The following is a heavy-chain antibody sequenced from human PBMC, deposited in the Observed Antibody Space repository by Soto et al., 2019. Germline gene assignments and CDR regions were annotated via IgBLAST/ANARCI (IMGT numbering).Heavy chain of an antibody. D-gene: IGHD1-26*01. CDR3: ARGSPRMGALPTY. Sequence: GASVKVSCKASGYTFTGYYIHWVRQAPGQGLEWMGWINPKSGDTNYAQKLQGRVSMTRDTSITTAYMEVSRLKSDDTAVYYCARGSPRMGALPTYWGQGTLVTVSS. V-gene: IGHV1-2*02. CDR1: GYTFTGYY. CDR2: INPKSGDT. J-gene: IGHJ4*02.